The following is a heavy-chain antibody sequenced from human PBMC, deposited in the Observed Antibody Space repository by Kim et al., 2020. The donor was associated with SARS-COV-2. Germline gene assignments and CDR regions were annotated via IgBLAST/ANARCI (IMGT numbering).Heavy chain of an antibody. V-gene: IGHV3-23*01. Sequence: GGSLRLSCAASGFTFSSYAMSWVRQAPGKGLEWVSAISGSGGSTYYADSVKGRFTISRDNSKNTLYLQMNSLRAEDTAVYYCAKLFSKGFGELNYYYGMDVWGQGTTVTVSS. J-gene: IGHJ6*02. CDR3: AKLFSKGFGELNYYYGMDV. CDR1: GFTFSSYA. CDR2: ISGSGGST. D-gene: IGHD3-10*01.